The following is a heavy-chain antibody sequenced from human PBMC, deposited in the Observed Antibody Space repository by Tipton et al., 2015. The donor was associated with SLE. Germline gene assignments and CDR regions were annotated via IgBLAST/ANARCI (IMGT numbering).Heavy chain of an antibody. Sequence: TLSLTCSVSGASISSHYWTWIRQSPGKGLEWIGYISDSGITNYNPSLKSRVAISIDTSKNQFSLNLSSVTAADTALYYCARVLGSRYCTNDVCASPCSFYCFMDVWGRGTSVTVSS. CDR2: ISDSGIT. CDR1: GASISSHY. D-gene: IGHD2-8*01. J-gene: IGHJ6*03. V-gene: IGHV4-59*11. CDR3: ARVLGSRYCTNDVCASPCSFYCFMDV.